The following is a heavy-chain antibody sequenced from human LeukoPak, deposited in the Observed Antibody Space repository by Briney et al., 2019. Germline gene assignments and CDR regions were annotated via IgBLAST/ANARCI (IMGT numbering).Heavy chain of an antibody. D-gene: IGHD5-12*01. CDR1: RGSVSSGSYY. Sequence: SETLSLTCTVSRGSVSSGSYYWSWIRQPPGKGLEWIGYIYYSGSTNYNPSLKSRVTISVDTSKNQFSLKLSSVTAADTAVYYCARGLNSGWYVDYWGQGTLVTVSS. V-gene: IGHV4-61*01. CDR3: ARGLNSGWYVDY. CDR2: IYYSGST. J-gene: IGHJ4*02.